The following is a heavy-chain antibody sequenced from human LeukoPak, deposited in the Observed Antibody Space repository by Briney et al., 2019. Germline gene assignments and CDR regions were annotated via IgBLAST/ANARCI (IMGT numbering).Heavy chain of an antibody. Sequence: PGGSLKVSFAASGFTFITFSRAGSGRAPGRGLDGFSAITYSGEYTDYADSVKGRFTISRDNSKNTLYLQMSSLRADDTAVYFCAKRSSGTSGYFDSWGQGTLVTVSS. D-gene: IGHD6-25*01. J-gene: IGHJ4*02. CDR1: GFTFITFS. V-gene: IGHV3-23*01. CDR3: AKRSSGTSGYFDS. CDR2: ITYSGEYT.